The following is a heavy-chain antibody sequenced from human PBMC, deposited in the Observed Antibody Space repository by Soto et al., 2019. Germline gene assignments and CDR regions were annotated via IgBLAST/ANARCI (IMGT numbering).Heavy chain of an antibody. J-gene: IGHJ4*02. D-gene: IGHD3-16*01. Sequence: EVQLSESGGGFVQPGGSQRLSCAASGFTFSDYSMSWVRQAPGKGLEWVSFISGDGENTYYADSVKGRFTISRDDSRNTVFLQMTSLRAEDTAIYFCARDTLDWGEWSGFQVWGQGARVTVSS. CDR2: ISGDGENT. V-gene: IGHV3-23*01. CDR1: GFTFSDYS. CDR3: ARDTLDWGEWSGFQV.